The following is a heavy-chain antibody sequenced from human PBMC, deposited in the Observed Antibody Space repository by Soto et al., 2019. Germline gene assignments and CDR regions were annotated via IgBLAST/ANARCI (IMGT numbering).Heavy chain of an antibody. D-gene: IGHD6-6*01. Sequence: PGGSLRLSCTASGFTFNGAWMNWVRQAPGKGLEWVGRVKSKVDGGSIDYAAPVRGRFTISRDDSRSTVDLQMNSLSAEDSAMYYCARRARPEFYYMDVWGKGTTVTVSS. CDR3: ARRARPEFYYMDV. CDR2: VKSKVDGGSI. V-gene: IGHV3-15*07. CDR1: GFTFNGAW. J-gene: IGHJ6*03.